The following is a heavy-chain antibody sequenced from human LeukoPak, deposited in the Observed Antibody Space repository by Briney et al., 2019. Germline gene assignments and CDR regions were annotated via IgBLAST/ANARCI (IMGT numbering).Heavy chain of an antibody. CDR1: GFTFSSYS. D-gene: IGHD3-22*01. J-gene: IGHJ5*02. CDR2: ISSSSSTI. Sequence: GGSLRLSCAASGFTFSSYSMNWVRQAPGKGLEWVSYISSSSSTIYYADSVKGRFTISRDNAKNSLYLQMNSLRAEDTAVYYCARDRYYDGSGIKVPNWFDPWGQGTLVTVSS. V-gene: IGHV3-48*01. CDR3: ARDRYYDGSGIKVPNWFDP.